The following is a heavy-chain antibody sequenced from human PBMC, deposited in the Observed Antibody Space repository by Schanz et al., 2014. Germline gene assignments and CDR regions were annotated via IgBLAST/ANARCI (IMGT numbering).Heavy chain of an antibody. J-gene: IGHJ4*02. CDR3: ARGGAYRSPSPVFYFDY. V-gene: IGHV3-30*14. D-gene: IGHD6-6*01. CDR2: ISYDGSHK. CDR1: GFTFSNFA. Sequence: QVQLVESGGGVVQPGRSLRLSCAASGFTFSNFAIHWVRQAPGKGLEWVAVISYDGSHKDYADSVKGRFTISRDISRNTLYLEMNSLRAEDTAVYYCARGGAYRSPSPVFYFDYWGQGTLVTVSS.